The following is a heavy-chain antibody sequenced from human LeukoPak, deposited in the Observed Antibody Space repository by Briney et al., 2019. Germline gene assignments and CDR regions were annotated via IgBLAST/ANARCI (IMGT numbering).Heavy chain of an antibody. Sequence: GGSLRLSCAASGFTFSSYAMSWVRQAPGKGLEWVSAISGSGGSTYYADSVKGRFTISRDNSKNTLYLQMNSLRAEDTAVYYCASTSGSSWYGELDYWGQGTLVTVSS. D-gene: IGHD6-13*01. CDR2: ISGSGGST. J-gene: IGHJ4*02. CDR1: GFTFSSYA. V-gene: IGHV3-23*01. CDR3: ASTSGSSWYGELDY.